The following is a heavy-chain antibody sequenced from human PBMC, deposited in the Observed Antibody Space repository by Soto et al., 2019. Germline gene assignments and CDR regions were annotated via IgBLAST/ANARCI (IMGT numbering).Heavy chain of an antibody. CDR1: GFTFSDYG. CDR3: AKDRAGYGTSWGDY. V-gene: IGHV3-30*18. Sequence: QVQLVESGGGVVQPGRSLRLSCAASGFTFSDYGMHWVRQAPGEGLEWVAVISYDGRSKNYADSVKGRFTISRDNSKNTLYLQMNDLGAEDTAVYFCAKDRAGYGTSWGDYWGQGTLVTVSS. CDR2: ISYDGRSK. D-gene: IGHD6-13*01. J-gene: IGHJ4*02.